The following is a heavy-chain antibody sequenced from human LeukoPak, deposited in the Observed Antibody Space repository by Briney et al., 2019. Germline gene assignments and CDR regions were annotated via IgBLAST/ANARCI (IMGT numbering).Heavy chain of an antibody. J-gene: IGHJ6*03. Sequence: GGSLRLSCAASGFTFSSDGMSWVRQAAGKGVEWVSAISGSGGSTYYADSVKGRFTISRDNAKNSMYLQMNSLRAEDTAVYYCARDRLDIVVYPPSKHRRYMDVWRKGTTVTVSS. V-gene: IGHV3-23*01. CDR3: ARDRLDIVVYPPSKHRRYMDV. CDR1: GFTFSSDG. CDR2: ISGSGGST. D-gene: IGHD2-15*01.